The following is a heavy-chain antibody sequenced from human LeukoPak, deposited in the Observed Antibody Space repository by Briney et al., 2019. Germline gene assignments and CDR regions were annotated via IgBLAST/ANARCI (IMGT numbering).Heavy chain of an antibody. D-gene: IGHD3-22*01. Sequence: PGRSLRLSCAASGFTFRRHTMHWVRQAPGKGLEWVAVISYDGRNENYADSVSGRFTISRDNSKNTLYLQMNSLRAEDTAVYYCARDGSGYWFDYWGQGTLATVSS. CDR2: ISYDGRNE. CDR3: ARDGSGYWFDY. J-gene: IGHJ4*02. V-gene: IGHV3-30*01. CDR1: GFTFRRHT.